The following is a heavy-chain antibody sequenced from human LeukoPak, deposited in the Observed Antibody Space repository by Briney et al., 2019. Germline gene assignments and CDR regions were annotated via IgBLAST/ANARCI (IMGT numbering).Heavy chain of an antibody. CDR2: IYHSGST. J-gene: IGHJ5*02. Sequence: SETLSLTCTVSGYSISSGYYWGWIRQPPGKGLEWIGSIYHSGSTYYNPSLKSRVTISVDTSKNQFSLKLSSVTAADTAVYYCARHGNYYDTSQSDPWGQGTLVTVSS. CDR3: ARHGNYYDTSQSDP. CDR1: GYSISSGYY. D-gene: IGHD3-22*01. V-gene: IGHV4-38-2*02.